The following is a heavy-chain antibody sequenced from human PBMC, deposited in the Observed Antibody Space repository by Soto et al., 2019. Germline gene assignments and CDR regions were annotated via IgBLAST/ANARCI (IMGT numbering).Heavy chain of an antibody. V-gene: IGHV4-34*01. CDR3: ARGRWLQFFDY. CDR1: GGSFSGYY. D-gene: IGHD5-12*01. CDR2: INHSGST. J-gene: IGHJ4*02. Sequence: TLSLTCAVYGGSFSGYYWSWIRQPPGKGLEWIGEINHSGSTNYNPSLKSRVTISVDTSKNQFSLKLSSVTAADTAVYYCARGRWLQFFDYWGQGTLVTVSS.